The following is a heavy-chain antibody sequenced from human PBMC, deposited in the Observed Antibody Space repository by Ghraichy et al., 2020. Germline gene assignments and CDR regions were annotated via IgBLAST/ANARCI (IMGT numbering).Heavy chain of an antibody. CDR2: ISDGTGTT. D-gene: IGHD7-27*01. V-gene: IGHV3-23*01. CDR3: AKDPGSVPNAFDL. Sequence: GGSLRLSCTGSGFTFRSYAMNWVRQAPGKGLEWVSGISDGTGTTYYADSVKGRFAISRDDSKNTLFLQMNSLRAEDTAIYYCAKDPGSVPNAFDLWGQGTMVTVSS. CDR1: GFTFRSYA. J-gene: IGHJ3*01.